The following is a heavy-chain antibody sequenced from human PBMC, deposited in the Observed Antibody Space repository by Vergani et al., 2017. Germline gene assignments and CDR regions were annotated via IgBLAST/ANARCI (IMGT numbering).Heavy chain of an antibody. Sequence: EVQLVESGGGLVQPGGSLRLSCAASGFTFSSYEMNWVRQAPGKGLEWVSYISSSGSTIYYADSVQGRFTISRDNAKNSLYLQMNSLRAEDTAVYYCAXDGRITIFGVVIGYGMDVWGQGTTVTVSS. J-gene: IGHJ6*02. V-gene: IGHV3-48*03. CDR2: ISSSGSTI. CDR3: AXDGRITIFGVVIGYGMDV. CDR1: GFTFSSYE. D-gene: IGHD3-3*01.